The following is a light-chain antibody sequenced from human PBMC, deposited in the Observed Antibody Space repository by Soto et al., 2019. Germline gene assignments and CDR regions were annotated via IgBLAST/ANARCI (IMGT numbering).Light chain of an antibody. J-gene: IGKJ2*01. CDR2: RAS. CDR1: HSVLDN. Sequence: TQSPATLAVSPGEGAALSCRASHSVLDNLAWYQQKPGQAPRLLIYRASTRATGVPARFSGSGSGTEFTLTISSLQSEDVSVYFCQHYNFWPHTLGQGTKVDI. CDR3: QHYNFWPHT. V-gene: IGKV3-15*01.